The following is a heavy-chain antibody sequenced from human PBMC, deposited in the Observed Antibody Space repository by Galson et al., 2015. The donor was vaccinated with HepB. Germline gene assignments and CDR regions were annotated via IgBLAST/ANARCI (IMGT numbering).Heavy chain of an antibody. J-gene: IGHJ6*02. CDR2: IYNDDNT. V-gene: IGHV3-53*01. Sequence: SLRLSCAASGFTVSDNLMNWVRQAPGKGLEWVSVIYNDDNTYYADSVKGRLTISRDNSKNTLYLQMNSLRVEDTAVYYCARETGDYYYDSSGYNYFGNSGMDVWGQGTTVTVSS. CDR1: GFTVSDNL. D-gene: IGHD3-22*01. CDR3: ARETGDYYYDSSGYNYFGNSGMDV.